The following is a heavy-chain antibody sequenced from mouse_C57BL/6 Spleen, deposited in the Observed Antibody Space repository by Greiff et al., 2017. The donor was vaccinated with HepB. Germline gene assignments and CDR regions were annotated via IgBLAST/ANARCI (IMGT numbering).Heavy chain of an antibody. CDR2: ISYDGSN. J-gene: IGHJ3*01. CDR1: GYSITSGYY. Sequence: DVQLQESGPGLVKPSQSLSLTCSVTGYSITSGYYWNWIRQFPGNKLEWMGYISYDGSNNYNPSLKNRISITRDTSKNQFFLKLNSVTTEDTATYYCARGLTGNVPFAYWGQGTLVTVSA. D-gene: IGHD4-1*01. CDR3: ARGLTGNVPFAY. V-gene: IGHV3-6*01.